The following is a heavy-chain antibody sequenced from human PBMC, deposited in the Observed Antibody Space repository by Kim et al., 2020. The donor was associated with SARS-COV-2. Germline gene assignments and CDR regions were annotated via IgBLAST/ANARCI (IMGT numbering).Heavy chain of an antibody. CDR2: VSPDGSHV. CDR3: VRGTPDWRGVDY. Sequence: GGSLRLSCAASGFTFSNYWMHWVRQVPGKGLVWVSPVSPDGSHVKYADSVRGRFTSSRDNAKNTLSLQMDSLTADDSGVYYCVRGTPDWRGVDYWGQGT. V-gene: IGHV3-74*03. CDR1: GFTFSNYW. D-gene: IGHD3-9*01. J-gene: IGHJ4*02.